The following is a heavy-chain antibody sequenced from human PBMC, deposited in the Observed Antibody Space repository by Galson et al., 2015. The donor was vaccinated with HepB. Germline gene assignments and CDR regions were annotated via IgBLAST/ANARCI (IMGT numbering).Heavy chain of an antibody. D-gene: IGHD3-3*01. CDR1: GYSFTDYY. CDR2: INPNSGDT. J-gene: IGHJ6*02. CDR3: ARGRLTIFAVDNDVRDYYYRIDV. V-gene: IGHV1-2*02. Sequence: SVKVSCKASGYSFTDYYMHWVRQAPGQGLEWMGWINPNSGDTYFAQMFQGRVTTTRDKSISTAYMELTSLRSDDTAVYYCARGRLTIFAVDNDVRDYYYRIDVWGQGTTVTVSS.